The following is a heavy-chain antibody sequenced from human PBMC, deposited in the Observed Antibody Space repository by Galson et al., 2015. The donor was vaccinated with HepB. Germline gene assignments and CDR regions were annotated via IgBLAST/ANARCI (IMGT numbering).Heavy chain of an antibody. CDR2: ISHDGSTA. D-gene: IGHD6-19*01. V-gene: IGHV3-30*03. Sequence: SLRLSCAASGFTFSSYGMHWVRQAPGTGLEWVALISHDGSTAYYADYVKGRFTISRDNSKNTLYLQMNSLRPEDTAVYYCARDLDSSGYYFAYWGQGTLVTVSS. CDR3: ARDLDSSGYYFAY. CDR1: GFTFSSYG. J-gene: IGHJ4*02.